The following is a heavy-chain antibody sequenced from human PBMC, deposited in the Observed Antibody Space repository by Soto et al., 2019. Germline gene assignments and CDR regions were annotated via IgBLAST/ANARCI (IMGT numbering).Heavy chain of an antibody. CDR2: ISGGGSDT. D-gene: IGHD3-3*01. V-gene: IGHV3-23*01. Sequence: VHLLESGGGLVQPGGSLRLSCSASGFTFRSYAMSWVRQAPGKGLEWVSGISGGGSDTYYSAAVRGRFTISRDNSKNTLYLQMNSLRVEDTAVYFCAKDDSLEWFFPLDAWGQGTLVTVSS. CDR1: GFTFRSYA. J-gene: IGHJ5*02. CDR3: AKDDSLEWFFPLDA.